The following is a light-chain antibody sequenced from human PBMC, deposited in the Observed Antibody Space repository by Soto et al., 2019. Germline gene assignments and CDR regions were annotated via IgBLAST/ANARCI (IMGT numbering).Light chain of an antibody. CDR1: QSVSSK. CDR3: QQYNNWPPAT. CDR2: GAP. V-gene: IGKV3-15*01. J-gene: IGKJ4*01. Sequence: EIVMTQSPATLSVSPGERATLSCRASQSVSSKLAWYQQKPGQAPRLLIYGAPTRATGIPARFSGSGSGTEFTLPISSLQSEDFALYYCQQYNNWPPATFGGGTKVEIK.